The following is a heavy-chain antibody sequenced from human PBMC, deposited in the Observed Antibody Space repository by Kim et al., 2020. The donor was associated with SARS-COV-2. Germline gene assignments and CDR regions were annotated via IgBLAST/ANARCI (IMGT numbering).Heavy chain of an antibody. D-gene: IGHD3-3*01. CDR2: IYYSGST. Sequence: SETLSLTCTVSGGSISSGGYYWSWIRQHPGKGLEWIGYIYYSGSTYYNPSLKSRVTISVDTSKNQFSLKLSSVTAADTAVYYCASGSTIFGVVIGPFDYWGQGTLVTVSS. J-gene: IGHJ4*02. CDR3: ASGSTIFGVVIGPFDY. V-gene: IGHV4-31*03. CDR1: GGSISSGGYY.